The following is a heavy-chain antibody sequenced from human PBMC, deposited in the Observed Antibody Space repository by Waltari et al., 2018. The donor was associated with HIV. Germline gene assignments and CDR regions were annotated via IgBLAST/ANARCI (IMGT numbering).Heavy chain of an antibody. CDR1: GGTFSNYA. CDR3: ASTVYRGDYYYYGMDV. Sequence: QVQLVQSGAEVKKPGSSVKVSCKASGGTFSNYAISWGRQAPGQGLEWMGGIIPIFGSTNFAQNCQGRVTITADESTSTAYMELSSLRSEDTAVYYCASTVYRGDYYYYGMDVWGQGTTVTVSS. J-gene: IGHJ6*02. CDR2: IIPIFGST. V-gene: IGHV1-69*13. D-gene: IGHD4-17*01.